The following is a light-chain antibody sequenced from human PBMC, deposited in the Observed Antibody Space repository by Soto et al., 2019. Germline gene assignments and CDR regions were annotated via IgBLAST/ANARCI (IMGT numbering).Light chain of an antibody. CDR1: SSDVGGYNY. CDR2: DVS. J-gene: IGLJ3*02. CDR3: SSYTNSTTLV. V-gene: IGLV2-14*03. Sequence: QAVVTQPASVSGSPGQSITISCTGTSSDVGGYNYVSWYQHHPGKAPKVTIYDVSNRPPGVSNRFSGSKSGNTASLTISGLQAEDEADYYCSSYTNSTTLVFGGGTKLTVL.